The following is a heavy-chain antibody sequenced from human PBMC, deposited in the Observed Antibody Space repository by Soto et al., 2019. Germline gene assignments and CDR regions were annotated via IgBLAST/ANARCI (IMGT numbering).Heavy chain of an antibody. V-gene: IGHV4-30-4*01. J-gene: IGHJ4*02. CDR1: GGSVSSGDYF. Sequence: PSETLSLTCTVSGGSVSSGDYFWSWIRQPPGKGLEWIGYIYDSGSSYYNPSLKSRVTMSVDTSKNQFSPKLRSVTAADTAMYYCAREKGYISGPKNFDSWGQGTLVTVSS. CDR2: IYDSGSS. CDR3: AREKGYISGPKNFDS. D-gene: IGHD5-12*01.